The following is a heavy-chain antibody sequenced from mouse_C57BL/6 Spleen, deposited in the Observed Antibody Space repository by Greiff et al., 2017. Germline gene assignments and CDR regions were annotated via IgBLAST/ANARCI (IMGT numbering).Heavy chain of an antibody. CDR1: GFNIKNTY. J-gene: IGHJ4*01. CDR2: IDPANGNT. D-gene: IGHD1-1*01. Sequence: EVKLVESVAELVRPGASVKLSCTASGFNIKNTYMHWVKQRPEQGLEWIGRIDPANGNTKYAPKFKGKATITADTSSNTAYLQLSSLTSEDTAIYYCISLYYGGEYYAMDYWGQGTSVTVSS. CDR3: ISLYYGGEYYAMDY. V-gene: IGHV14-3*01.